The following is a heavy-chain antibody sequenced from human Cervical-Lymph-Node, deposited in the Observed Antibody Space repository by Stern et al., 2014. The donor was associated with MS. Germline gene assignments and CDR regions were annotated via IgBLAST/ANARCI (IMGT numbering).Heavy chain of an antibody. J-gene: IGHJ5*02. D-gene: IGHD6-13*01. CDR1: GGTFSKFP. V-gene: IGHV1-69*01. CDR2: IFPVFGTP. Sequence: VQLVQSGAEETKPGSSVKGSCKASGGTFSKFPSSWVRQAPGQGLEGMGGIFPVFGTPTYAQEFRGRVTITADVSTSTVYMELSSLRSDDTAVYYCALSSETSDRWYSLGYDLWGQGTLVTVSS. CDR3: ALSSETSDRWYSLGYDL.